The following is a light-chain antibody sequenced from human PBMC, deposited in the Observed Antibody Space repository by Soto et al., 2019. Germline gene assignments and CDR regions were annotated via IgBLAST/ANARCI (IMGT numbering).Light chain of an antibody. V-gene: IGKV1-5*03. Sequence: DIQMTQSPSTLSASVGDRVTITCRASQSINTWLAWYQQKPGKAPTLLIYRASTLESGVPSRFSGSGSGTEFTITISSLQPDDFSTYYCQHYNTYSGTFGPGTKVDI. J-gene: IGKJ3*01. CDR1: QSINTW. CDR3: QHYNTYSGT. CDR2: RAS.